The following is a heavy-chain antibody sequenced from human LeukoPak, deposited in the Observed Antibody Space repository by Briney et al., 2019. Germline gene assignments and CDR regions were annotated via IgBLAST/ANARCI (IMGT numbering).Heavy chain of an antibody. J-gene: IGHJ6*03. CDR1: VGTFSSYA. Sequence: GASVKVSCKASVGTFSSYAISWVRQAPGQGLEWMGGIIPIFGTANYAQKFQGRVTITADESTSTAYMELSSLRSEDTAVYYCARADMEWLSSDYYYYMDVWGKGTTVTVSS. V-gene: IGHV1-69*13. D-gene: IGHD3-3*01. CDR3: ARADMEWLSSDYYYYMDV. CDR2: IIPIFGTA.